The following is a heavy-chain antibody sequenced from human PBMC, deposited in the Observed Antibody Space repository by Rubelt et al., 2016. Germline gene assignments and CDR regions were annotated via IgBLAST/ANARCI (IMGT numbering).Heavy chain of an antibody. CDR3: AGLDVVVVAATVEDY. D-gene: IGHD2-15*01. J-gene: IGHJ4*02. V-gene: IGHV3-33*01. CDR2: IWYDGSNK. CDR1: GFTFSSYG. Sequence: GGVVQPGRSLRLSCAASGFTFSSYGMHWVRQAPGKGLEWVAVIWYDGSNKYYADSVKGRFTISRDNSKNTPYLQMNSLRAEDTAVYYCAGLDVVVVAATVEDYWGQGTLVTVSS.